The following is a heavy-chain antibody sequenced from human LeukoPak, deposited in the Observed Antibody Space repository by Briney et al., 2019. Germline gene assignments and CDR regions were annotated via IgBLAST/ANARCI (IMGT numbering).Heavy chain of an antibody. CDR3: AKDTVEFDP. Sequence: GGSLRLSCAASGFTFSSYGMHWVRQAPGKGLEWVAVISYDGSNKYYADSVKGRFTISRDNSKNTLYLQMNSLRAEDTAVYYCAKDTVEFDPWGQGTLVTVSS. CDR1: GFTFSSYG. CDR2: ISYDGSNK. D-gene: IGHD4-17*01. J-gene: IGHJ5*02. V-gene: IGHV3-30*18.